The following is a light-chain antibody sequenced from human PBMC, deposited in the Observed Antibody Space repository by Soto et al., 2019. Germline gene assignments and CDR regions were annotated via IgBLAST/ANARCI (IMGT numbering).Light chain of an antibody. V-gene: IGLV2-8*01. CDR2: EVS. J-gene: IGLJ2*01. CDR1: SSDVGGYNY. Sequence: QSVLTQPPSASGSPGQSVAISCTGTSSDVGGYNYVSWYQHHPGKAPKLIIYEVSKRPSGVPDRFSGSKSGNTASLTVSGLRAEDEADYYCSSYAGSNNLGVFGGGTKVTVL. CDR3: SSYAGSNNLGV.